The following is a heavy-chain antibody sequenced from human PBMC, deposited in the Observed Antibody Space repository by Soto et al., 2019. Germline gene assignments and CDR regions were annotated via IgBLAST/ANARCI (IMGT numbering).Heavy chain of an antibody. V-gene: IGHV1-18*01. Sequence: QVQLVQSGGEVKKPGASVKVSCKTSGYSFTTYGISWVRQAPGQGLEWMGWISAYNGNTNYAQKLQGRVTMTTDTSTSTAYMERRSLRSDDTAVYYCAREGPAPYYSYGMDVWGQGSTVTVSS. J-gene: IGHJ6*02. CDR1: GYSFTTYG. CDR2: ISAYNGNT. CDR3: AREGPAPYYSYGMDV.